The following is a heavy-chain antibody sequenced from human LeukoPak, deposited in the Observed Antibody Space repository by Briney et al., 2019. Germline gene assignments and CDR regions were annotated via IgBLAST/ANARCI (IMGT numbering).Heavy chain of an antibody. CDR1: GVSISSGGYY. CDR2: IYYSGST. J-gene: IGHJ3*02. D-gene: IGHD4-17*01. CDR3: ARGLTTVTFPDAFDI. Sequence: SQTLSLTCTVSGVSISSGGYYWRWIRQHPGKGLEWIGYIYYSGSTYYNPSLKSRVTISVDTSKNQFSLKLSSVTAADTAVYYCARGLTTVTFPDAFDIWGQGTMVTVSS. V-gene: IGHV4-31*03.